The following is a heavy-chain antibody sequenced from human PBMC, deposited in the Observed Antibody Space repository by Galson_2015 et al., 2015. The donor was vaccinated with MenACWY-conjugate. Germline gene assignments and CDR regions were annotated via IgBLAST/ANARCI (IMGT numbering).Heavy chain of an antibody. CDR2: ISYDGSNK. J-gene: IGHJ4*02. CDR3: ARTYRLDKRWELHFDY. Sequence: SLRLSCAASGFTFSSYAMHWVRQAPGKGLEWVAVISYDGSNKYYADSVKGRFTISRDNSKNTLYLQMNSLRAEDTAVYYCARTYRLDKRWELHFDYWGQGTLVTVSS. V-gene: IGHV3-30*04. CDR1: GFTFSSYA. D-gene: IGHD1-26*01.